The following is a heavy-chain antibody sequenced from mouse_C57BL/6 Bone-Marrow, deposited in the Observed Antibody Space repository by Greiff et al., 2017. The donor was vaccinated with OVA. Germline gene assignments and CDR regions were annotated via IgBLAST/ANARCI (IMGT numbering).Heavy chain of an antibody. CDR2: ISNLAYSI. Sequence: EVKLVESGGGLVQPGGSLKLSCAASGFTFSDYGMAWVRQAPRKGPEWVAFISNLAYSIYYADTVTGRFTISRENAKNTLYLEMSSLRSEDTAMYYCARVNWDWFAYWGQGTLVTVSA. CDR3: ARVNWDWFAY. J-gene: IGHJ3*01. V-gene: IGHV5-15*01. D-gene: IGHD4-1*01. CDR1: GFTFSDYG.